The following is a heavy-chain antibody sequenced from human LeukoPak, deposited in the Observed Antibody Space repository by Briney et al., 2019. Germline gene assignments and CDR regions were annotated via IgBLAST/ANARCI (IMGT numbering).Heavy chain of an antibody. D-gene: IGHD2-2*02. J-gene: IGHJ6*04. Sequence: SVKVSCKASGGTFSSYAISWVRQAPGQGLEWMGGIIPIFGTANYAQKSQGRVTITADESTSTAYMELSSLRSEDTAVYYCARGPKKGYCSSTSCYSNYYYYGMDVWGKGTTVTVSS. CDR2: IIPIFGTA. CDR3: ARGPKKGYCSSTSCYSNYYYYGMDV. V-gene: IGHV1-69*13. CDR1: GGTFSSYA.